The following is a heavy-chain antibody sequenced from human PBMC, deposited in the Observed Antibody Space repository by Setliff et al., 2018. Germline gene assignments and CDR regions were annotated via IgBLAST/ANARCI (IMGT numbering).Heavy chain of an antibody. CDR2: VYTSGST. CDR1: GGSISSYY. D-gene: IGHD2-15*01. J-gene: IGHJ4*02. V-gene: IGHV4-4*08. CDR3: ARTRYGLGGRPY. Sequence: SSETLSLTCTVSGGSISSYYWSWIRQPPGKGLEWTGYVYTSGSTNYNPSLKSRVTTSIDTSKNQFSLKLSSVTAADTAVYYCARTRYGLGGRPYWGQGTLVTVSS.